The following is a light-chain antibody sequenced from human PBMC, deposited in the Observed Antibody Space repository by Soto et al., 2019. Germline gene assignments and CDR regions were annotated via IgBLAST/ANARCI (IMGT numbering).Light chain of an antibody. CDR1: SSDVGSYDH. V-gene: IGLV2-14*01. CDR3: SSFAAGTMVV. CDR2: EVN. J-gene: IGLJ1*01. Sequence: QSALTQPASVSGSPGQSITISCTGSSSDVGSYDHVSWYQLYPGDAPKLILYEVNNRPSGVSGRFSGSKSGNTASLTISGLQAEDDADYFCSSFAAGTMVVFGSGTKLTVL.